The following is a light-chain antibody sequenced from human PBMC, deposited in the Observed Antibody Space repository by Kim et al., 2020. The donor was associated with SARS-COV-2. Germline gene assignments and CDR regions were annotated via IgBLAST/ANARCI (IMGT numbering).Light chain of an antibody. CDR3: QVWDTTSDHVV. J-gene: IGLJ2*01. CDR1: NIGSKS. CDR2: DDS. Sequence: APGTTARITRGGDNIGSKSVHWYQQKPGPAPVLVVYDDSDRPSGIPERFSGSKSGNTATLTISRVEAGDEADYYCQVWDTTSDHVVFGGGTQLTVL. V-gene: IGLV3-21*03.